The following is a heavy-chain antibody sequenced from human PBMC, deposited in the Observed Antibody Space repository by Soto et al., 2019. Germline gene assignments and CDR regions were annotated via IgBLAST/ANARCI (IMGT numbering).Heavy chain of an antibody. Sequence: QVQLVQSGAEVKKPGASVKVSCKASGYTFTSYGISWVRQAPGQGLEWMGWISAYNGNTNYAQKLKGRVTMTTDTSTSTAYMELRSLRSDDTAVYYCARDSPGAWELLGHFDYWGQGTLVTVSS. D-gene: IGHD1-26*01. CDR2: ISAYNGNT. CDR3: ARDSPGAWELLGHFDY. V-gene: IGHV1-18*04. CDR1: GYTFTSYG. J-gene: IGHJ4*02.